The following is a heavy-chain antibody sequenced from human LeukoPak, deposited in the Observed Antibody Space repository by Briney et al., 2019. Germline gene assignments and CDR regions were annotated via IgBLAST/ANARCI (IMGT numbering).Heavy chain of an antibody. D-gene: IGHD1-26*01. Sequence: SETLSLTCAVYGGSFSGYYWSWIRQPPGKGLEWIGEINHSGSTNYNPSLKSRVTISVDTSKNQFSLKLSSVTAADTAVYCCARARPPYSGSYYHGHFGYWGQGTLVTVSS. V-gene: IGHV4-34*01. J-gene: IGHJ4*02. CDR2: INHSGST. CDR1: GGSFSGYY. CDR3: ARARPPYSGSYYHGHFGY.